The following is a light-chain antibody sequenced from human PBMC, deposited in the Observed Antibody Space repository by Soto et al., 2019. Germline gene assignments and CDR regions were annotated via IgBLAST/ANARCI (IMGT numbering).Light chain of an antibody. CDR2: NIF. V-gene: IGKV3-20*01. J-gene: IGKJ4*01. CDR3: QLYGDSPT. Sequence: IVLTQSPGAVSLAPGERATLSCRASQTVNNVFLAWFQHKPGQSPRLLTYNIFTRATGVPDRISASGSATDFTLSISRLEPEDSAVYYCQLYGDSPTFGGGTKVDI. CDR1: QTVNNVF.